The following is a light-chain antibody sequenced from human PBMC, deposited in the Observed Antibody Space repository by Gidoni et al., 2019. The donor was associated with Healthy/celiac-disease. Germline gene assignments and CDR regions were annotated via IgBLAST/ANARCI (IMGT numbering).Light chain of an antibody. J-gene: IGKJ5*01. CDR3: QQRSNWPIT. CDR2: DAS. V-gene: IGKV3-11*01. CDR1: QSVSSY. Sequence: EIVLTQYPATLPLSPGERATLSCRASQSVSSYLAWYQQKPGQATRLLIDDASNRATGIPARFSGSGSGTDFTLTISSLEPEDFAVYYCQQRSNWPITFGQGTRLEIK.